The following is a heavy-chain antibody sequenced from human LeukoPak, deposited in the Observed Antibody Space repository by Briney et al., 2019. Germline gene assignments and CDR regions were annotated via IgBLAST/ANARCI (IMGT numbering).Heavy chain of an antibody. CDR1: GFTFSSYA. CDR2: ISGSGGST. D-gene: IGHD3-10*01. Sequence: GGSLRLSCAASGFTFSSYAMSWVRQAPGKGLEWVSAISGSGGSTYYADSVKGRFTISRDKSKNTLYLQMNSLRTEDTAVYYCARYSTGLYYYGSAASGYFDYWGQGTLVTVSS. J-gene: IGHJ4*02. CDR3: ARYSTGLYYYGSAASGYFDY. V-gene: IGHV3-23*01.